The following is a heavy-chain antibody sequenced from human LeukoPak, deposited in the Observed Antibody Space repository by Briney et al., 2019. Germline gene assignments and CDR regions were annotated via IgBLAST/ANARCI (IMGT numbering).Heavy chain of an antibody. CDR2: IKSDGSST. CDR3: AKDHCRGGSCYSHFDY. Sequence: PGGSLRLSCAVSGFTLSSHWTRWVRQAPGKGLVWVSHIKSDGSSTNYADSVKGRFTISRDNAKNTLSLQMNSLRAEDTAVYYCAKDHCRGGSCYSHFDYWGQGTLVTVSS. D-gene: IGHD2-15*01. CDR1: GFTLSSHW. J-gene: IGHJ4*02. V-gene: IGHV3-74*01.